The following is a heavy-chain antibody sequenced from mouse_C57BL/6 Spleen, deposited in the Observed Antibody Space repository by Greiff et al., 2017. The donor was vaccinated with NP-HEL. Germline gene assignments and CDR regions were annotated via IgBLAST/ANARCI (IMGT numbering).Heavy chain of an antibody. CDR1: GYTFTDYY. CDR2: IYPGSGNT. CDR3: ARGGTLTVVADYFDY. D-gene: IGHD1-1*01. Sequence: VQLVESGAELVRPGASVKLSCKASGYTFTDYYINWVKQRPGQGLEWIARIYPGSGNTYYNEKFKGKATLTAEKSSSTAYMQLSSLTSEDSAVYFCARGGTLTVVADYFDYWGQGTTLTVSS. J-gene: IGHJ2*01. V-gene: IGHV1-76*01.